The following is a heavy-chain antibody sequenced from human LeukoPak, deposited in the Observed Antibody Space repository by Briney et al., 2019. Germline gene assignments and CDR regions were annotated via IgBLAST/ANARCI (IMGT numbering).Heavy chain of an antibody. D-gene: IGHD5-18*01. CDR1: GYTLTELS. V-gene: IGHV1-24*01. Sequence: ASVKVSCKVSGYTLTELSMHWVRQAPGKGLEWMGGFDPEDGETIYAQKFQGRVTMTTDTSTSTAYMELRSLRSDDTAVYYCARRGGYSYGPYYFDYWGQGTLVTVSS. CDR2: FDPEDGET. CDR3: ARRGGYSYGPYYFDY. J-gene: IGHJ4*02.